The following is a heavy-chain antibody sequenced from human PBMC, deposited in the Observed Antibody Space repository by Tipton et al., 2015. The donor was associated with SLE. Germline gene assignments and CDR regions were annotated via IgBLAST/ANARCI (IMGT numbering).Heavy chain of an antibody. Sequence: SLRLSCVASGFTFSSYWMSWVRQSPGKGLEWVANIKQDGSEKYYVDSVKGRFTISRDNAKNSPYLQMSSLRAEDTAVYFCARKGCSGDNCYSDYWGQGTLVTVSS. D-gene: IGHD2-15*01. CDR1: GFTFSSYW. J-gene: IGHJ4*02. CDR2: IKQDGSEK. CDR3: ARKGCSGDNCYSDY. V-gene: IGHV3-7*01.